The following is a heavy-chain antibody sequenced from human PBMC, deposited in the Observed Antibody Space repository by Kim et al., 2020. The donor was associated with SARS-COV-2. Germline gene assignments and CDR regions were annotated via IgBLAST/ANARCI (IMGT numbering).Heavy chain of an antibody. CDR1: GHFFTRDS. D-gene: IGHD3-16*01. J-gene: IGHJ4*02. CDR2: IDCGNGNT. CDR3: LGGFYFDY. Sequence: ASVKVSCKTSGHFFTRDSIHWVRQAPGQGLEWMGGIDCGNGNTIYSQKFQGSVTFTTDTSASTAYMELSFLRSEDSAVYYCLGGFYFDYWGQGTLVTVSS. V-gene: IGHV1-3*01.